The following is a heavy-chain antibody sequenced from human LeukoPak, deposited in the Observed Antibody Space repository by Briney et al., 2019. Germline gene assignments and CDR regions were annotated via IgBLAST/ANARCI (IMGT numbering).Heavy chain of an antibody. V-gene: IGHV4-30-2*01. CDR3: ARPRTTARGAFDI. J-gene: IGHJ3*02. CDR1: GGSISSGGYY. CDR2: IYHSGST. Sequence: PSQTLSLTCTVSGGSISSGGYYWSWIRQPPGKGLEWIGYIYHSGSTYYNPSLKSRVTISVDRSKNQFSLKLSSVTAADTAVYYCARPRTTARGAFDIWGQGTMVTVSS. D-gene: IGHD4-11*01.